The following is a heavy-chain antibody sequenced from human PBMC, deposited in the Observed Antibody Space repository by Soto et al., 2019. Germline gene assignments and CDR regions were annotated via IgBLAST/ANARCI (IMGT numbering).Heavy chain of an antibody. CDR3: ARDGYYDFWSGSLYGMDV. CDR2: IYHSGSP. J-gene: IGHJ6*02. V-gene: IGHV4-30-2*01. CDR1: GGSISSGGYS. Sequence: QLQLQESGSGLVKPSQTLSLTCAVSGGSISSGGYSWSWIRQPPGKGLEWIGYIYHSGSPYYNPSLQRRATIAVDRSNNQFSLKLSSVTAADTAVYYCARDGYYDFWSGSLYGMDVWGQGTTVTVSS. D-gene: IGHD3-3*01.